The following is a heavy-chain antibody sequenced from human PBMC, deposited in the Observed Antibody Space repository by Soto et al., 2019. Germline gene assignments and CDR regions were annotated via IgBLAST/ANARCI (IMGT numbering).Heavy chain of an antibody. CDR2: INHSGST. J-gene: IGHJ4*02. CDR3: ARGPRRPIAVAGKDDVYYFDY. Sequence: SETLSLTCAVYGGSSSGYYWSWIRQPPGKGLEWIGEINHSGSTNYNPSLKSRVTISVDTSKNQFSLKLSSVTAADTAVYYCARGPRRPIAVAGKDDVYYFDYWGQGTLVTVSS. CDR1: GGSSSGYY. D-gene: IGHD6-19*01. V-gene: IGHV4-34*01.